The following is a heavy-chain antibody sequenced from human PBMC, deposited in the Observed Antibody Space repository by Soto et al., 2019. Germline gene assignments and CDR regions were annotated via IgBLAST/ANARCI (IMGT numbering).Heavy chain of an antibody. CDR2: MGAHNGNT. D-gene: IGHD1-1*01. Sequence: QVHLVQSGAEVKKPGASVKVSCKGSGYTFTSYGITWVRQAPGQGLERLGCMGAHNGNTNYPQKRQGRVTVTRDTTTSTGYMELRSLRSDDTAVYYCARGRYGHYWGQGALVTVSS. CDR1: GYTFTSYG. CDR3: ARGRYGHY. J-gene: IGHJ4*02. V-gene: IGHV1-18*01.